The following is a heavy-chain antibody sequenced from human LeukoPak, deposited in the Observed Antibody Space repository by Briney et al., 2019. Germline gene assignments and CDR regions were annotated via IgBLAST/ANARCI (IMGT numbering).Heavy chain of an antibody. J-gene: IGHJ5*02. D-gene: IGHD3-3*01. Sequence: SETLSLTCTVSGGSISSYYWSWIRQPSGKGLEWIGYIYTSGSTNYNPSLKSRVTISVDTSKNQFSLKLSSVTAADTAVYYCARLGEYYDFWSGYYPKWFDPWGQGTLVTVSS. V-gene: IGHV4-4*09. CDR1: GGSISSYY. CDR3: ARLGEYYDFWSGYYPKWFDP. CDR2: IYTSGST.